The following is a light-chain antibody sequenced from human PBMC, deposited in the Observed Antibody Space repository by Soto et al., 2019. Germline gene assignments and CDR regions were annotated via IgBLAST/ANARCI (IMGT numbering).Light chain of an antibody. J-gene: IGKJ1*01. V-gene: IGKV1-5*03. CDR1: QSVRSY. CDR2: RAS. Sequence: IQMTQSPSTLSASVGDRVIITCRASQSVRSYLAWYQQKPGKAPNLLIYRASSLESGVPSRFSGSGSGTEYTLTISSLQPDDFATYYCQQYDSKSWTFGQGTKVEVK. CDR3: QQYDSKSWT.